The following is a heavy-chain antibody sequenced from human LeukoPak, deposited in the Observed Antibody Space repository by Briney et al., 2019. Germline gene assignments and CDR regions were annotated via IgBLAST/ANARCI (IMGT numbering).Heavy chain of an antibody. J-gene: IGHJ4*02. Sequence: ASVKVSCKASGYTFTNYTLNWVRQAPGQGLEWMGIINPSGGSTSYAQKFQGRVTMTRDTSTSTVYMELSSLRSEDTAVYYCARAYDFPDYWGQGTLVTVSS. CDR1: GYTFTNYT. V-gene: IGHV1-46*01. D-gene: IGHD3-3*01. CDR2: INPSGGST. CDR3: ARAYDFPDY.